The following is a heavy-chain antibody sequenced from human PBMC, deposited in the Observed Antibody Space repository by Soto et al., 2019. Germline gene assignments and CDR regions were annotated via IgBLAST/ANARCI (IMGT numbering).Heavy chain of an antibody. Sequence: QVHLVQSGAEVNKPGASVKVSCEASGYTFTDYGISWVRQAPGQGLEWMGWISTNNGDTKYGQKFQGRVAMSTDTSTSTAYVELRSLRSDDTAVYYCAREYCTDTRCYGHDYWGQGTLVTVSS. D-gene: IGHD2-2*01. V-gene: IGHV1-18*01. CDR2: ISTNNGDT. CDR1: GYTFTDYG. J-gene: IGHJ4*02. CDR3: AREYCTDTRCYGHDY.